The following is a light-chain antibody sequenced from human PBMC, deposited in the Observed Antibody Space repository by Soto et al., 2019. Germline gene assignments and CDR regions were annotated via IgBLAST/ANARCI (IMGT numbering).Light chain of an antibody. CDR3: QKRSNWPLIT. V-gene: IGKV3-11*01. CDR2: DAS. Sequence: EIVLTQSPATLSLSPGERATLSCRASQSVSSYLAWYQQKPGQAPRLLIYDASNRATGIPDRFSGSGSGTDFTLTISRLEPEDFAVYYCQKRSNWPLITFGQGTRLEI. J-gene: IGKJ5*01. CDR1: QSVSSY.